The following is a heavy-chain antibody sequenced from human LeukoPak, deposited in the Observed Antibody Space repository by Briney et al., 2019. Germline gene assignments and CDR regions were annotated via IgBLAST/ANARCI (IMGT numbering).Heavy chain of an antibody. V-gene: IGHV3-23*01. CDR2: ISADGGSA. D-gene: IGHD3-10*01. Sequence: GGSLRLSCAASGFTFSSYAMNWVRQAPGKGLEWVSIISADGGSAYYADSAKGRFTISRDTSKNTLFLQINSLRADDTAVYYCAKDHYYSGSGTFFAAFHIWGQGTMVTVSS. J-gene: IGHJ3*02. CDR3: AKDHYYSGSGTFFAAFHI. CDR1: GFTFSSYA.